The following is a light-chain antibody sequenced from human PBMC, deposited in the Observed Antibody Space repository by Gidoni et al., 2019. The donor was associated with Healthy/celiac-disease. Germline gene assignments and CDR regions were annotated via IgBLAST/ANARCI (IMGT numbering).Light chain of an antibody. J-gene: IGKJ4*01. CDR2: TIS. CDR1: QSLLDSDDGNTY. V-gene: IGKV2-40*01. CDR3: MQRIEFP. Sequence: DIVMTQTPLSLPVTPGEPASISCRSSQSLLDSDDGNTYLDWYLQKPGQSPQILIYTISYRASGVPDRFSGSGSGTDFTLKISRVEAEDVGVYYCMQRIEFPFGGGTKVEIK.